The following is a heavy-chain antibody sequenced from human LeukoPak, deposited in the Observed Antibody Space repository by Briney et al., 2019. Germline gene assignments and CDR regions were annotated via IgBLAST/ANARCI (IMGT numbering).Heavy chain of an antibody. Sequence: PSETLSLTCTVSGGSISSSSYYWGWIRQPPGRGLEWIGTIYYSGSTYYNPSLKSRVTISVDTSKNQFSLRLSSVTAADTAVYYCARRRRSNSSHDYWGQGTLVTVSS. J-gene: IGHJ4*02. D-gene: IGHD6-6*01. CDR3: ARRRRSNSSHDY. CDR1: GGSISSSSYY. V-gene: IGHV4-39*01. CDR2: IYYSGST.